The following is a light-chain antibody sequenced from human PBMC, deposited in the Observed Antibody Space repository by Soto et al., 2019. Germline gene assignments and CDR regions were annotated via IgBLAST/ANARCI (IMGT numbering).Light chain of an antibody. J-gene: IGKJ5*01. CDR3: KQRANWPIT. V-gene: IGKV3-11*02. CDR2: DAS. Sequence: IALTQSPDTLSLSPGKRATLSCRANMSVSGYLVWYQQRHGQAPRLLIYDASIRATGIPARFRGSGSGRDFTLTISNLESEESAVYYCKQRANWPITFGQGTRLEIK. CDR1: MSVSGY.